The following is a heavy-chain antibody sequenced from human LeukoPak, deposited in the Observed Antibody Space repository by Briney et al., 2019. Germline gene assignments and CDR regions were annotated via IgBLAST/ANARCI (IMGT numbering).Heavy chain of an antibody. CDR3: ARVGGYDSGYFDY. CDR2: ISAYNGNT. Sequence: ASVKVSCKASGYTFTSYGISWVRQAPGQGLEWMGWISAYNGNTNYAQKFQGRVTMTRDMSTSTVYMELSSLRSEDTAVYYCARVGGYDSGYFDYWGQGTLVTVSS. J-gene: IGHJ4*02. V-gene: IGHV1-18*01. D-gene: IGHD5-12*01. CDR1: GYTFTSYG.